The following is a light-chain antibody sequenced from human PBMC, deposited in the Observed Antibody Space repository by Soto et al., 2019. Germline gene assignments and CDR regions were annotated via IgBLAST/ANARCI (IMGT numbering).Light chain of an antibody. CDR1: SSDVGGYNY. J-gene: IGLJ1*01. CDR2: EVS. CDR3: SSYTISTTLV. Sequence: QSVLAQPASVSGSPGQSITISCTGTSSDVGGYNYVSWYQQHPGKAPKLMIYEVSNRPSGVSTRFSGSKSGNTASLTISGLQAEDEADYYCSSYTISTTLVFGTGPKATVL. V-gene: IGLV2-14*01.